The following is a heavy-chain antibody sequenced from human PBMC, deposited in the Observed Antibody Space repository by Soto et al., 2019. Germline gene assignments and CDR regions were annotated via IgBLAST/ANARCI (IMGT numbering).Heavy chain of an antibody. J-gene: IGHJ6*02. V-gene: IGHV4-34*01. D-gene: IGHD3-9*01. CDR1: GGSFSGYY. CDR2: INHSGST. Sequence: SETLSLTCAVYGGSFSGYYWIWIGQPPGEGLEWIGEINHSGSTNYNPSLKSRVTISVDTSKNQFSLRLSSVTAADTAVYYCARGGHKGPFDWLPNYYGMDVWGQGTTVTVSS. CDR3: ARGGHKGPFDWLPNYYGMDV.